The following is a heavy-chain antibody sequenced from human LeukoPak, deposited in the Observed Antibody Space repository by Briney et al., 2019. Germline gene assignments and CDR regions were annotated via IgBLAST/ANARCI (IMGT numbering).Heavy chain of an antibody. J-gene: IGHJ4*02. V-gene: IGHV3-9*01. CDR3: AKGLRGYSYAFDY. CDR1: SFTFDDNA. CDR2: TSWVSASI. D-gene: IGHD5-18*01. Sequence: PGGSLTLSCAASSFTFDDNARDWVGQAPGKGLEGVSITSWVSASIGYADSVKGRFTISRDNAKNSLYLQMNSLRAEDTALYYCAKGLRGYSYAFDYWGQGTLVTVSS.